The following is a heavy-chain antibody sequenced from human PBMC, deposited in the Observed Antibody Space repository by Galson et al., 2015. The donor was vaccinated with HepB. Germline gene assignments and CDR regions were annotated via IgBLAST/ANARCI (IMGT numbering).Heavy chain of an antibody. V-gene: IGHV3-9*01. D-gene: IGHD3-22*01. CDR1: GFTFDDYA. CDR2: ISWNSGSI. Sequence: SLRLSCAASGFTFDDYAMHWVRQAPGKGLEWVSGISWNSGSIGYADSVKGRFTISRDNAKNSLYLQMNSLRAEDTASYYCAKASLRITMIEDDAFDIWGQGTMVTVSS. CDR3: AKASLRITMIEDDAFDI. J-gene: IGHJ3*02.